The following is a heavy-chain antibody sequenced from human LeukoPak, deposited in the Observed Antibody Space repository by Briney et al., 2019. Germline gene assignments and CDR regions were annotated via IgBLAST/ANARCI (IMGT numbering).Heavy chain of an antibody. CDR3: ARLGYCSSASCGPLDY. Sequence: PSETLSLTCTVSGGSISSSGYYWGWIRQPPGKGLEWIGNIYYSGSTYYNPSLKSRVTISVDTSKNHFSLKLNFVTAADTALYYCARLGYCSSASCGPLDYWGQGTLVTVSS. V-gene: IGHV4-39*02. D-gene: IGHD2-2*01. J-gene: IGHJ4*02. CDR1: GGSISSSGYY. CDR2: IYYSGST.